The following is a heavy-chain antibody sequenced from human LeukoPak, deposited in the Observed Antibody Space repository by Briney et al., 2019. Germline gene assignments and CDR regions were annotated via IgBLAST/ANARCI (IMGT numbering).Heavy chain of an antibody. CDR3: AREIFNVPYGMDV. D-gene: IGHD2-15*01. J-gene: IGHJ6*02. CDR2: ISSSSSYI. V-gene: IGHV3-21*01. Sequence: GGSLRLSCAASGFTFSSYSMNWVRQAPGKGLEWVSSISSSSSYIYYADSVKGRFTISRDNAKNSLYLQMNSLRAEDTAVYYCAREIFNVPYGMDVWGQGTTVTVSS. CDR1: GFTFSSYS.